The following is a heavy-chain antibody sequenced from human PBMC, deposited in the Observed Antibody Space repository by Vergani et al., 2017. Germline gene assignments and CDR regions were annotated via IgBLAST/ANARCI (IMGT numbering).Heavy chain of an antibody. CDR3: ARGMTTETTDLDGFDI. J-gene: IGHJ3*02. V-gene: IGHV3-66*02. Sequence: LVESGGGLVQPGGSLRLPCAASSFRVSSHYMTWVRQAPGKGLGWVATINIGGRTSYADSMKGRLTLTRDDSKNTLHLQMNSLGPEDTAVYYCARGMTTETTDLDGFDIWGQGTMVSVSS. CDR2: INIGGRT. D-gene: IGHD4-17*01. CDR1: SFRVSSHY.